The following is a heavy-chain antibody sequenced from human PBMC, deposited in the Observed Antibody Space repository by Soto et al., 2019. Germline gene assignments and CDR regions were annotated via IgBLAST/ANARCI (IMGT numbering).Heavy chain of an antibody. V-gene: IGHV4-59*01. J-gene: IGHJ4*03. Sequence: ESLAPTGAVPGGSISSYYWSWIRQPPGKGLEWIGYIYYSGSTNYNPSLKSRVTISVDTSKNQFSLKLSSVTAADTAVYYCASSLLGWGQGTLVTVSS. CDR2: IYYSGST. D-gene: IGHD3-10*01. CDR1: GGSISSYY. CDR3: ASSLLG.